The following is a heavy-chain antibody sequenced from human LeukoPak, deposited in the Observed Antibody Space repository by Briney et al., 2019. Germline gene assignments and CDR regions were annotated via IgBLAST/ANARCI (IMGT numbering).Heavy chain of an antibody. D-gene: IGHD2-15*01. J-gene: IGHJ6*03. CDR3: ARRYCSGGSCYLDV. CDR2: IYYTGST. V-gene: IGHV4-39*07. CDR1: GGSISSSSYY. Sequence: SETLSLTCTVSGGSISSSSYYWGWIRQPPGKGLEWIGCIYYTGSTYYNPSLKSRVTISVDTSKNQFSLKLSSVTAADTAVYYCARRYCSGGSCYLDVWGKGTTVTVSS.